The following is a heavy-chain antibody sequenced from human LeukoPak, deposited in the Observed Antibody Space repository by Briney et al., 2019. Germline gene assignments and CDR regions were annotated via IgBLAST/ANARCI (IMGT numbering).Heavy chain of an antibody. V-gene: IGHV3-53*01. CDR1: GFSVSHIY. J-gene: IGHJ4*02. CDR3: TRDTPGIAASVSGG. D-gene: IGHD6-13*01. Sequence: SGGSLRLSCTASGFSVSHIYMNWVRQPPGKGLEWVALIYSGGNTHYADSVKGRFTISRDNSKNTLYLQMSSLRAEDTAVYYCTRDTPGIAASVSGGWGQGTLVTVSS. CDR2: IYSGGNT.